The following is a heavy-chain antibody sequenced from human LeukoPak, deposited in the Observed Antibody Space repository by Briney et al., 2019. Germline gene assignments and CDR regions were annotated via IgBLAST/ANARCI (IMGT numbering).Heavy chain of an antibody. V-gene: IGHV3-21*01. CDR2: ISSSSSYI. CDR1: GFTFSSYS. Sequence: GGSLRLSCAASGFTFSSYSMNWVRQAPGKGLEWVSSISSSSSYIYYADSVKSRFTISRDNAKNSLYLQMNSLRAEDTAVYYCAREDPFLEWPNWGQGTLVTVSS. J-gene: IGHJ4*02. D-gene: IGHD3-3*01. CDR3: AREDPFLEWPN.